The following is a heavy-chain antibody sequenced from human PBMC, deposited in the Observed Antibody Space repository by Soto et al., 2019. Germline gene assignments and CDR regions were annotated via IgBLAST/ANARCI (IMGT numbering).Heavy chain of an antibody. CDR3: ARDLAVALIDY. D-gene: IGHD6-19*01. CDR1: GFTFSSYG. Sequence: GGSLRLSCAASGFTFSSYGMHWVRQAPGKGLEWVAVISYDGSNKYYADSVKGRFTISRDNSTSTAYMELRSLRSDDTAVYYCARDLAVALIDYWGQGTLVTVSS. J-gene: IGHJ4*02. CDR2: ISYDGSNK. V-gene: IGHV3-30*03.